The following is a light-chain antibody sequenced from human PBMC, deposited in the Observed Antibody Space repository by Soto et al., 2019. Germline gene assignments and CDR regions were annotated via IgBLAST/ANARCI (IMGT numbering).Light chain of an antibody. Sequence: QSVLTQPRSVSGSPGQSVTISCTGTSSDVGTYNSVSWYQQHPGKAPKLMIYDVSRRPSGVPDRFSGSKSDNTASLTISGLQAEDEADYYCCSYAGSYSVIFGGGTKLTVL. V-gene: IGLV2-11*01. J-gene: IGLJ2*01. CDR1: SSDVGTYNS. CDR2: DVS. CDR3: CSYAGSYSVI.